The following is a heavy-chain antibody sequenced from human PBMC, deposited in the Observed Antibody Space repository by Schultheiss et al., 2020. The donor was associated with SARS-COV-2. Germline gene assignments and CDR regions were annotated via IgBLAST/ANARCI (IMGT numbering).Heavy chain of an antibody. CDR2: IYHSGST. CDR3: ARNRPPHY. Sequence: SQTLSLTCAVYSGSFSGYYWSWIRQSPGKGLEWIGSIYHSGSTYYNPSLKSRVTISVDTSKNQLSLKLSSVTAADTAVYYCARNRPPHYWGQGTLVTVSS. V-gene: IGHV4-34*01. J-gene: IGHJ4*02. CDR1: SGSFSGYY.